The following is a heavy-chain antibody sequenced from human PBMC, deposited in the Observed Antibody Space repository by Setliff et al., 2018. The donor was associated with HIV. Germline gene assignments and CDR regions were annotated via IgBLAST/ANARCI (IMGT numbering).Heavy chain of an antibody. CDR3: AATKGDWDRLLDAFDI. J-gene: IGHJ3*02. Sequence: SETLSLTCAVSGGSVDSRDYYWGWIRQPPGKGLEWIGNILYGGTTYYNPSLTSRVTISVDTSKNQFSLKLTSVTAADTAVYYCAATKGDWDRLLDAFDIWGQGTMVTVSS. CDR2: ILYGGTT. V-gene: IGHV4-39*07. CDR1: GGSVDSRDYY. D-gene: IGHD2-21*02.